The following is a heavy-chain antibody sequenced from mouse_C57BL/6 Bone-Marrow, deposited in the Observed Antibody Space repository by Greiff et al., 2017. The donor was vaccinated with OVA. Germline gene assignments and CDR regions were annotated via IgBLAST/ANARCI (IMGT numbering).Heavy chain of an antibody. J-gene: IGHJ1*03. CDR3: ARYYGSSYWYFDV. CDR1: GYTFTSYW. Sequence: QVQLQQPGAELVMPGASVKLSCKASGYTFTSYWMHWVKQRPGQGLEWIGEIDPSDSSTNSKQQFTGKSTLTVDKSSSTAYMQLSSLTSEDSAVYYCARYYGSSYWYFDVWGTGTTVTVSS. V-gene: IGHV1-69*01. D-gene: IGHD1-1*01. CDR2: IDPSDSST.